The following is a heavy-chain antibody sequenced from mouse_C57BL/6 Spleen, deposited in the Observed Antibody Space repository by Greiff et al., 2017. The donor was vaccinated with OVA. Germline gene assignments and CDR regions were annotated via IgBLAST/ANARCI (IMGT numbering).Heavy chain of an antibody. V-gene: IGHV1-78*01. CDR2: IYPRDGST. CDR3: ARTHYYGSSYPYAMDY. CDR1: GYTFTDHT. J-gene: IGHJ4*01. D-gene: IGHD1-1*01. Sequence: QVQLQQSDAELVKPGASVKISCKVSGYTFTDHTIHWMKQRPEQGLEWIGYIYPRDGSTKYNEKFKGKATLTADKSSSTAYMQLNSLTSEDSAVYFCARTHYYGSSYPYAMDYWGQGTSVTVSS.